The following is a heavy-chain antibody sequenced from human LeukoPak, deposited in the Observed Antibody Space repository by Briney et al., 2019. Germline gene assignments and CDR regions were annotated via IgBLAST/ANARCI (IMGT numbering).Heavy chain of an antibody. V-gene: IGHV4-59*01. J-gene: IGHJ3*02. Sequence: SETLSLTCTVSGGSISSYYWSWIRQAPGKGLEWIGYISYSGNTNYNPSLKSRVTISVDTSKNQFSLKLSSVTAADTAVYYCARPGCVGATGAFHIWGQGTMVTVSS. D-gene: IGHD1-26*01. CDR1: GGSISSYY. CDR2: ISYSGNT. CDR3: ARPGCVGATGAFHI.